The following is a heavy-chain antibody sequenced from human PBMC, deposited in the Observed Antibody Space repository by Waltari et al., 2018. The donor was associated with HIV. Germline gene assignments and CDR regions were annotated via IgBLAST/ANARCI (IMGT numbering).Heavy chain of an antibody. J-gene: IGHJ3*02. CDR1: GFTFSSYW. D-gene: IGHD3-22*01. CDR2: IKQDGSKK. CDR3: ARVYYDSSGYYSGAFDI. Sequence: EVQLVESGGGLVQPGGSLRLSCAASGFTFSSYWMSWVRQAPGKGLEWVANIKQDGSKKYYVDSLKGRFTISRDNAKNSLYLQMNSLRAEDTAVYYCARVYYDSSGYYSGAFDIWGQGTMVTVSS. V-gene: IGHV3-7*01.